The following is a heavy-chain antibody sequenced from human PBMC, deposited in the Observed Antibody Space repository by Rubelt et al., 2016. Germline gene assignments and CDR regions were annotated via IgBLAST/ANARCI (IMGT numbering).Heavy chain of an antibody. CDR3: AGGRKTYGSGWGGGWYFDL. J-gene: IGHJ2*01. CDR1: GGSISSGGYY. Sequence: QVQLQESGPGLVKPSQTLSLTCTVSGGSISSGGYYWSWIRQHPGKGLEWIGYIYYSGSTYYNPSLKSRVTISVDTSKNQFSLKLSSVTAADTAVYYCAGGRKTYGSGWGGGWYFDLWGRGTLVTVSS. V-gene: IGHV4-31*03. CDR2: IYYSGST. D-gene: IGHD6-19*01.